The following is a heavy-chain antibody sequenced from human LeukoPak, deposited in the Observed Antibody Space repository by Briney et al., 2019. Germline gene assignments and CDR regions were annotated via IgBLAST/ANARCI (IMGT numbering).Heavy chain of an antibody. Sequence: GGSLRLSCAASGFTFSSYAMSWVRQAPGKGLEWVSAISGSGGSTYYADSVKGRFTFSRDNSKNTLYLQMNSLRAEDTAVYYCAKAHYDSSGYYYCSFDYWGQGTLVTVSS. V-gene: IGHV3-23*01. CDR2: ISGSGGST. J-gene: IGHJ4*02. CDR1: GFTFSSYA. D-gene: IGHD3-22*01. CDR3: AKAHYDSSGYYYCSFDY.